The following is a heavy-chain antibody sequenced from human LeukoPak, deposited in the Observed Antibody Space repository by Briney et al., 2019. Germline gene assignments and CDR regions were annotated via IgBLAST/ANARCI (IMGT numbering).Heavy chain of an antibody. CDR1: GFTFSSYA. CDR3: AKSRELWTYWYFDL. V-gene: IGHV3-23*01. D-gene: IGHD1-26*01. CDR2: VSGSGSST. J-gene: IGHJ2*01. Sequence: GGSLRLSCVVSGFTFSSYAMNWVREAPGKGLEGGSAVSGSGSSTYYADSVKGRFTISRDNSKNTPYLQMNSLRAEDTAVYYCAKSRELWTYWYFDLWGRGILVTVSS.